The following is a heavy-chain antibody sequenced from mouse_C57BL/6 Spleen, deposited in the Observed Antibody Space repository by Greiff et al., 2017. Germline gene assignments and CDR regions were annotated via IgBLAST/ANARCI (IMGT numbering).Heavy chain of an antibody. CDR1: GFTFSSYT. D-gene: IGHD2-4*01. Sequence: EVMLVESGGGLVKPGGSLKLSCAASGFTFSSYTMSWVRQTPEKRLEWVATISGGGGNTYYPDSVKGRFTISRDNAKNTLYLQMSSLRSEDSAVYYCARSPYDYDVPSFAYWGQGTLVTVSA. CDR3: ARSPYDYDVPSFAY. J-gene: IGHJ3*01. V-gene: IGHV5-9*01. CDR2: ISGGGGNT.